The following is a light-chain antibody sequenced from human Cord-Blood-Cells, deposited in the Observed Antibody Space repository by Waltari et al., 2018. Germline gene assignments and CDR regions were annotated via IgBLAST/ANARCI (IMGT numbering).Light chain of an antibody. CDR3: CSYAGSSTWV. Sequence: QSALTQPASVSGSPGQSITISCTGTSNDVGSYHLVSWYQQHPGKAPKLMIYEGSKRPSGVSNRFSGSKSGNTASLTISGLQAEDEADYYCCSYAGSSTWVFGGGTKLTVL. CDR1: SNDVGSYHL. J-gene: IGLJ3*02. V-gene: IGLV2-23*01. CDR2: EGS.